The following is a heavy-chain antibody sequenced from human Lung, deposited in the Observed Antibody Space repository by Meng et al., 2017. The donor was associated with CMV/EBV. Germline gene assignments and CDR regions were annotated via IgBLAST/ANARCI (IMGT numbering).Heavy chain of an antibody. CDR2: INPNNGDT. CDR1: GFRFSAYY. J-gene: IGHJ4*02. V-gene: IGHV1-2*02. CDR3: LRDFFNLVDY. D-gene: IGHD6-6*01. Sequence: ASVKVSCKTSGFRFSAYYLHWVRQAPGQGLEWMGWINPNNGDTKFAQNFQGRVTLTRDTSITTAYLEMNNLRFDDTAMYYCLRDFFNLVDYWGQGTLVTVSS.